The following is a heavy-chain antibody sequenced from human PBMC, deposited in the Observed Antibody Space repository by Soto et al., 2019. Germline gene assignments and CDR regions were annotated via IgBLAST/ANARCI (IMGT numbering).Heavy chain of an antibody. CDR2: IDWDDDK. J-gene: IGHJ6*02. V-gene: IGHV2-70*12. CDR3: AYLSVGGYYYGMDV. Sequence: SGPTLVNPTQALTLTCTFSGFSLSTSGMCVSWIRQPPGKALEWLALIDWDDDKYYSTSLKTRLTISKDTSKNQVVLTMTNMDPVDTATYYCAYLSVGGYYYGMDVWGQGTTVTVSS. D-gene: IGHD3-16*02. CDR1: GFSLSTSGMC.